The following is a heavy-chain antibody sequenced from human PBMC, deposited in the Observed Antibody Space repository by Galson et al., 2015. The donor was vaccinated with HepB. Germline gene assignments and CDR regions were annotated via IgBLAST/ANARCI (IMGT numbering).Heavy chain of an antibody. CDR1: GFTFSSYA. Sequence: SLRLSCAASGFTFSSYAMHWVRQAPGKGLEWVAVISYDGSNKYYADSVKGRFTISRDNSKNTLYLQMNSLRAEDTAVYYCARAVLGTFYYGMDVWGQGTTVTVSS. J-gene: IGHJ6*02. CDR3: ARAVLGTFYYGMDV. CDR2: ISYDGSNK. V-gene: IGHV3-30*04. D-gene: IGHD7-27*01.